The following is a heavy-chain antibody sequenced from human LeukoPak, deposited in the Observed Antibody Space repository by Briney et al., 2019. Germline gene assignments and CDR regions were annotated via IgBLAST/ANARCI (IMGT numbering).Heavy chain of an antibody. CDR2: ILHSGST. Sequence: SETLSLTCAVSGGSISSYNWWSWVRQSPGKGLEWIGEILHSGSTNYNPSLKSRVTMSVDKSKNQFSLKLNSVTAADTAVYYCLYDGNSGDWVYWGQGTLVTVSS. CDR1: GGSISSYNW. CDR3: LYDGNSGDWVY. V-gene: IGHV4-4*02. D-gene: IGHD4-23*01. J-gene: IGHJ4*02.